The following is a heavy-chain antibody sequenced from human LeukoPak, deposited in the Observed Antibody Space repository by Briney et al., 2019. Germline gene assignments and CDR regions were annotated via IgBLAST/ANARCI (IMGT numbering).Heavy chain of an antibody. CDR2: IIPIFGTA. CDR1: GGTFSSYA. J-gene: IGHJ4*02. D-gene: IGHD2-15*01. V-gene: IGHV1-69*13. CDR3: ARGVVVAAYVLDY. Sequence: SVKVSCKASGGTFSSYAISWVRQAPGQGLEWMGGIIPIFGTANYAQKFQGRVTITADESTSTAYMEPSSLRSEDMAVYYCARGVVVAAYVLDYWGQGTLVTVSS.